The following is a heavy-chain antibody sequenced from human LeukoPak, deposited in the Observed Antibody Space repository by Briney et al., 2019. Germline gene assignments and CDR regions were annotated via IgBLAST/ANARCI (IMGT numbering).Heavy chain of an antibody. CDR1: GFTFSSYA. D-gene: IGHD2-2*01. V-gene: IGHV3-23*01. CDR2: VSGSGGIT. J-gene: IGHJ4*02. CDR3: ARTPLVRYFDC. Sequence: GGSLRLACAAYGFTFSSYAMRWVRQAPRKGLEWVSGVSGSGGITYYADSVKRRFTISRDNSKNSLYLQMNSLRAEDTALYYCARTPLVRYFDCWGQGTLVTVSS.